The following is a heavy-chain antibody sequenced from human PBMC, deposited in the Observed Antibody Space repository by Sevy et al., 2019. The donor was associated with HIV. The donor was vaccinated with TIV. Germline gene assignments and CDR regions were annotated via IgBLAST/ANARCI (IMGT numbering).Heavy chain of an antibody. CDR2: LNPGNGNT. D-gene: IGHD3-16*01. CDR1: GYTFATYT. CDR3: ARDPYARRGFDY. V-gene: IGHV1-3*01. Sequence: ASVKVSCKASGYTFATYTLHWVRQAPGQSLEWMGWLNPGNGNTRYSQKFQGRVTITRDTSARTAYMELTSLTSEDTDVYYCARDPYARRGFDYWGQGTLVTVSS. J-gene: IGHJ4*02.